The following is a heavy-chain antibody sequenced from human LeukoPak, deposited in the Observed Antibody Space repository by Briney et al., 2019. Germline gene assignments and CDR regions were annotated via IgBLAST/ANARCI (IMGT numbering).Heavy chain of an antibody. J-gene: IGHJ3*02. CDR1: GFTFSSYR. Sequence: GGSLRLSCAASGFTFSSYRMNWVRQAPGKGLEWVSCISSSSTYIYYADSVKGRFSISRDNAKNSLYLQMNSLRAEDTAVYYCARGRSPGAFDIWGQGTMVTVSS. CDR3: ARGRSPGAFDI. V-gene: IGHV3-21*01. CDR2: ISSSSTYI.